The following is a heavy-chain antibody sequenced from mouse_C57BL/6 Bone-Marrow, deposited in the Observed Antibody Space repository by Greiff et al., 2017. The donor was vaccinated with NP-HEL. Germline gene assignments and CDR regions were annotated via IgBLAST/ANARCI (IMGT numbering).Heavy chain of an antibody. V-gene: IGHV5-16*01. Sequence: EVQLVESEGGLVQPGSSMKLSCTASGFTFSDYYMAWVRQVPEKGLEWVANINYDGSSTYYLDSLKSRFIISRDNAKNILYLQMSSLKSEDTATYYCAREWRDAMDYWGQGTSVTVSS. CDR3: AREWRDAMDY. CDR2: INYDGSST. J-gene: IGHJ4*01. CDR1: GFTFSDYY.